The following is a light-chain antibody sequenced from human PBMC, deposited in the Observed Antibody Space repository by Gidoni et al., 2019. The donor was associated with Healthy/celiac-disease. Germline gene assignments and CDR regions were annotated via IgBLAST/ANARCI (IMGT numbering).Light chain of an antibody. V-gene: IGLV3-21*04. CDR2: YES. CDR1: NIGSKS. J-gene: IGLJ2*01. Sequence: SYVLPQPPSVSVAPGKTARMTCGGNNIGSKSVQWYQQQPGQAPVLVIYYESDRPSGIPERFFGSNSGNTATLPSSRFEAGDEADYYFQVWDSSSDHVVFGGGTKLTVL. CDR3: QVWDSSSDHVV.